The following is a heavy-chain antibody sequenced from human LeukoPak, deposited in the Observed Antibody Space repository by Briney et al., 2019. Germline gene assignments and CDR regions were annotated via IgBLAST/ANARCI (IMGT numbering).Heavy chain of an antibody. CDR2: IRYDRSNK. J-gene: IGHJ5*02. CDR1: GFTFSSYG. CDR3: AKGPYYYDSSGYSRRWFDP. Sequence: GGSLRLSCAASGFTFSSYGMHWVRQAPGKGLEWVAFIRYDRSNKYYADSVKGRFTISRDNSKNTLYLQMNSLRAEDTAVYYCAKGPYYYDSSGYSRRWFDPWGQGTLVTVSS. D-gene: IGHD3-22*01. V-gene: IGHV3-30*02.